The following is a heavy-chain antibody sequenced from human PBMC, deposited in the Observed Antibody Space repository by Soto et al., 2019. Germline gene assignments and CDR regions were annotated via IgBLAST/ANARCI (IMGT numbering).Heavy chain of an antibody. D-gene: IGHD2-15*01. CDR2: INPSGEHT. J-gene: IGHJ4*02. Sequence: QVQLVQSGAEVKQPGTSVKVSCQASGYSFKDHYMHWVRQAPGRGLEWGWIINPSGEHTNYAQQFRGRVAMTRDTSTSTAYMELRSLRSEDTAVYFCARISCKGGSCYFDFDHWGQGTLVTVSS. CDR1: GYSFKDHY. V-gene: IGHV1-46*02. CDR3: ARISCKGGSCYFDFDH.